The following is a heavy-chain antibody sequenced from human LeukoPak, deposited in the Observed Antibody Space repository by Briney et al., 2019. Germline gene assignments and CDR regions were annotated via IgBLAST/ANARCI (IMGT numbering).Heavy chain of an antibody. Sequence: LSGGSLRLSCAASGFTFGTYDMYWIRQAPGKGLECVSSISRGGAYTYYADSVKGRFTISRDDSRNTLYLQMNSLRAEDTAVYYCSKKGQADNDGKPDWGQGTLVTVSS. CDR2: ISRGGAYT. V-gene: IGHV3-23*01. D-gene: IGHD1-1*01. CDR1: GFTFGTYD. J-gene: IGHJ4*02. CDR3: SKKGQADNDGKPD.